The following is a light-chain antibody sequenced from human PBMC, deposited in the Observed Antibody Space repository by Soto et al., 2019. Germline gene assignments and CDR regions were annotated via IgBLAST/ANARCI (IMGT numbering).Light chain of an antibody. V-gene: IGKV3-11*01. J-gene: IGKJ1*01. CDR1: QSVSSY. Sequence: EIVLTQSPATLSLSPGERATLSCRASQSVSSYLAWYQQKPGQAPRLLIYAASNRATGIPARFSGSGSGTDFTLTISSLEPEDFAVYYCQQRSNSAWTFGQGTKVEIK. CDR3: QQRSNSAWT. CDR2: AAS.